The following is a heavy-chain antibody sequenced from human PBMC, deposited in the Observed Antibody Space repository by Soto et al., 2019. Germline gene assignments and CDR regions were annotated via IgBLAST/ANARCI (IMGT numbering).Heavy chain of an antibody. J-gene: IGHJ4*02. CDR3: AIAIGHCSGNNCYYFDY. D-gene: IGHD2-15*01. CDR1: GFTFSTYG. V-gene: IGHV3-23*01. CDR2: ISSTDNSDRT. Sequence: PGGSLRLSCAASGFTFSTYGMNWVRQAPGKEMEWVSTISSTDNSDRTYYADSVPGRFTISRDNSKNTLYLQMNSLTAEDTAVYYCAIAIGHCSGNNCYYFDYWSQGTLVTVSS.